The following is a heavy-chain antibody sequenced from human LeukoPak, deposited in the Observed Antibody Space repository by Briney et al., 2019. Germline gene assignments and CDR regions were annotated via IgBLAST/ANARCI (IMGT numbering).Heavy chain of an antibody. CDR1: GFTFSSYA. V-gene: IGHV3-23*01. CDR2: ISGSGGST. J-gene: IGHJ6*03. Sequence: PGGSLRLSCAASGFTFSSYAMSWVRQAPGKGLEWVSAISGSGGSTYDADSVKGRFTISRDNSKNTLYLQMKSLRAEDTAVYYCAKGGGYEAQYYYYYLDVWGKGTTVTISS. D-gene: IGHD5-12*01. CDR3: AKGGGYEAQYYYYYLDV.